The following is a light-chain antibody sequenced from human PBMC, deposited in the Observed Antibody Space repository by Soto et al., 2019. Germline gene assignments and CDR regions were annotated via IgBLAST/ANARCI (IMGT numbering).Light chain of an antibody. CDR3: AAWDDTLRGVI. V-gene: IGLV1-36*01. J-gene: IGLJ2*01. CDR2: YND. Sequence: QSVLTQPPSLSEAPRQRVTISCSGGTSNIGNNAVNWYQQLPGEAPKLLIYYNDLVASGVSDRFSGSKSGTSASLAINGLRPEDEADYYCAAWDDTLRGVIFGGGTQLIVL. CDR1: TSNIGNNA.